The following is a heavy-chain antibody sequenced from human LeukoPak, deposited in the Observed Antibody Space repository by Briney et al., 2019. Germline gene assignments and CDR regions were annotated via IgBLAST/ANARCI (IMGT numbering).Heavy chain of an antibody. Sequence: SETLSLTCSVSGGSISSNGYYWGWIRQPPGKGLEWIGSIYYSGSTFDNPSLKSRVTISIDKSRNQFSLKLSSVTAADTAVYYCARAGQGYCSSASCFLSLDYWGQGTLVTVSS. J-gene: IGHJ4*02. CDR3: ARAGQGYCSSASCFLSLDY. D-gene: IGHD2-2*01. CDR1: GGSISSNGYY. V-gene: IGHV4-39*07. CDR2: IYYSGST.